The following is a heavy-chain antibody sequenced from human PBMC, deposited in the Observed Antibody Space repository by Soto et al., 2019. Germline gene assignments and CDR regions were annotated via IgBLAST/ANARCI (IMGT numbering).Heavy chain of an antibody. V-gene: IGHV1-3*04. CDR3: ARSKTIGMPGFDH. D-gene: IGHD1-26*01. Sequence: ASVKVSCKTSGYVFTSFAIHWMRQAPGQGPEWMGWINTGNGDSKYSEKFQDRVTITRETSATTAYMELSSLRSEDTAVYYCARSKTIGMPGFDHWGQGTLVTVSS. CDR2: INTGNGDS. J-gene: IGHJ4*02. CDR1: GYVFTSFA.